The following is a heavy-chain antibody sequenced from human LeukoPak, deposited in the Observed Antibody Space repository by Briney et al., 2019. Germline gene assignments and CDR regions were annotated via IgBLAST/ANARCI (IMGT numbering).Heavy chain of an antibody. Sequence: ASETLSLTCTVSGGSISSYYWSWIRQPPGKGLEWIGYIYYSGSTNYNPSLKSRVTISVDTSKNQFSLKLSSVTAADTAVYYCARQRAAGTFGAFDIWGQGTMVTVSS. D-gene: IGHD6-19*01. V-gene: IGHV4-59*08. J-gene: IGHJ3*02. CDR1: GGSISSYY. CDR3: ARQRAAGTFGAFDI. CDR2: IYYSGST.